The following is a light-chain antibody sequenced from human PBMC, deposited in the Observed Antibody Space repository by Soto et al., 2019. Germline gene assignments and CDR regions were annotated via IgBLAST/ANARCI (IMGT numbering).Light chain of an antibody. CDR3: QQSYNTPPWT. J-gene: IGKJ1*01. Sequence: DLQMTQSPSSLSASVGDRVTITCRASQSISTSLNWYQQKPGKAPKLLIYAASSLQSGVPSRFSGSGSGTGFTLTISSLRPEDFATYYCQQSYNTPPWTFGQGTKVEIK. CDR2: AAS. V-gene: IGKV1-39*01. CDR1: QSISTS.